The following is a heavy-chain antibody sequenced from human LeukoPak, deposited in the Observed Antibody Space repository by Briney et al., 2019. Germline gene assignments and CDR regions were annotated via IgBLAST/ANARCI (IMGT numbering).Heavy chain of an antibody. V-gene: IGHV3-21*01. CDR3: ASEAPLWRSGTPREAFDI. Sequence: KAGGSLRLSCAASGFTFTSYSMNWVRQAPGKGLEWVSSISGSTYYIYYGDSVKGRFTVSRDNAKKSVFLQMNSLRADDTAVYYCASEAPLWRSGTPREAFDIWGQGTMVIVSS. CDR1: GFTFTSYS. CDR2: ISGSTYYI. D-gene: IGHD3-3*01. J-gene: IGHJ3*02.